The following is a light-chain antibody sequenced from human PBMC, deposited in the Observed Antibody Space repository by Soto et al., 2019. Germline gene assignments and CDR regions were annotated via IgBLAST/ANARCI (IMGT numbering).Light chain of an antibody. CDR2: DVY. V-gene: IGLV2-14*01. J-gene: IGLJ1*01. CDR3: SSYTTSSSYV. Sequence: QSALTQPRSVSGSPGQSVTISCTGTSSDVGGYNYVSWYQQHPGRAPKFMIFDVYSRPSGISNRFSGSKSGNTASLTISGLQAEDEADYYCSSYTTSSSYVFGAGTKVTVL. CDR1: SSDVGGYNY.